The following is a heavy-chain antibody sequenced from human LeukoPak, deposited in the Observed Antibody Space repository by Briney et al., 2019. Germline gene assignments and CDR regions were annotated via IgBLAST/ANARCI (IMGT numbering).Heavy chain of an antibody. Sequence: GSGPTLVKPTQTLTLTCTCSGFSINTDGVGVGWIRQPPGKALEWLALTFWDGDKRYNPSLKSRLTIAKDTSENQVVLTMTNMDPVDTGTYYCTHSLRRGRCSGGSCYYFDYWGQGALVTVSS. CDR1: GFSINTDGVG. D-gene: IGHD2-15*01. V-gene: IGHV2-5*02. CDR3: THSLRRGRCSGGSCYYFDY. J-gene: IGHJ4*02. CDR2: TFWDGDK.